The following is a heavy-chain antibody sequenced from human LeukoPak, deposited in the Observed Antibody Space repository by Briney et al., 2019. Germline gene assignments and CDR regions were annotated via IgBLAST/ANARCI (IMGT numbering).Heavy chain of an antibody. J-gene: IGHJ4*02. Sequence: ASVKVSCKASGYTFTGYYMHWVRQAPGQGLEWMGWINPNTGATNYAQKFKGRVTMTRDTSISTAYMELSRLRSDDTAVYYCAREDPGGRYDYWGQGTLVTVSS. CDR2: INPNTGAT. V-gene: IGHV1-2*02. CDR1: GYTFTGYY. D-gene: IGHD6-19*01. CDR3: AREDPGGRYDY.